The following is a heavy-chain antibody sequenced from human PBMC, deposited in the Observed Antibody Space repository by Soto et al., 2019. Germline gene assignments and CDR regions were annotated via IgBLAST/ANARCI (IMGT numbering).Heavy chain of an antibody. CDR1: GVSISIPNW. Sequence: QVQLQESGPGLVKPSGTLSLTCAVSGVSISIPNWWAWVRQAPGKGLEWIGEIDHSGTTNYNPSLNKRVTISLDRYKNQVPRRLSSVVAADTAVYFCARGKFYAFDIWGQGTMVTVSS. CDR2: IDHSGTT. J-gene: IGHJ3*02. CDR3: ARGKFYAFDI. V-gene: IGHV4-4*02.